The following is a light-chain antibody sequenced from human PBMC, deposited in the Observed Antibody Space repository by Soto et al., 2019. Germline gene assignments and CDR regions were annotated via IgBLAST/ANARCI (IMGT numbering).Light chain of an antibody. Sequence: EFLLTQSPGTLSFSPGEIASLPCSASQSLTNSFIAWYQQRPGQAPRLLIYGTSSRASGIPDRFSGSGSGTDFTLTISSLQSEDFAVYYCQQYNNWPAITFGQGTRLEIK. CDR2: GTS. CDR1: QSLTNSF. CDR3: QQYNNWPAIT. J-gene: IGKJ5*01. V-gene: IGKV3-20*01.